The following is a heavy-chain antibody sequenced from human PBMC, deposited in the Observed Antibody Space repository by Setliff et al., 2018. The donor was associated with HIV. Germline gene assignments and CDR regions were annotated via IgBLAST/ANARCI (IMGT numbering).Heavy chain of an antibody. CDR2: VYYTGST. J-gene: IGHJ1*01. V-gene: IGHV4-59*12. Sequence: SETLSLTCIVSGGSIGSYYWSWIRQSPGKGLEWIGYVYYTGSTNYNPSLKSRVTIGVDTSKNQFSLKLTSVTAADAAVYHCAQHVRSDHYSDSSGYRAEFFNHWSQGTLVTVSS. CDR1: GGSIGSYY. CDR3: AQHVRSDHYSDSSGYRAEFFNH. D-gene: IGHD3-22*01.